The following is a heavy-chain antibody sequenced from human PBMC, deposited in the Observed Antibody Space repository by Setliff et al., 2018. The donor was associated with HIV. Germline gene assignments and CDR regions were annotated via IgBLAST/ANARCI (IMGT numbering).Heavy chain of an antibody. D-gene: IGHD6-6*01. J-gene: IGHJ1*01. Sequence: ASVKVSCKASGYRFTNHNIHWVQQAPGNGLEWMGRVDPEDGKTIYAERFKGRVTMTRDTSTSTVYMELSSLRSEDTAVYYCARDPAPSSSALYFQHWGQGTPVTVSS. CDR3: ARDPAPSSSALYFQH. CDR2: VDPEDGKT. CDR1: GYRFTNHN. V-gene: IGHV1-69-2*01.